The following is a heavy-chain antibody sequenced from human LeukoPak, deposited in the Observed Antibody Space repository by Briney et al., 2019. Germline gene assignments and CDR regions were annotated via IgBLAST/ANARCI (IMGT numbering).Heavy chain of an antibody. Sequence: AGGSLRRYCAASGFSLCNYWMSWVRHAPGKGLEGVANINQDGSDKYYVDSVMGRFTTSKDNAKNSVYLQMNSLRPEDTAIYYCAWYGVTHGLDVWGQGTTVTVSS. D-gene: IGHD3-10*01. CDR3: AWYGVTHGLDV. CDR1: GFSLCNYW. V-gene: IGHV3-7*01. CDR2: INQDGSDK. J-gene: IGHJ6*02.